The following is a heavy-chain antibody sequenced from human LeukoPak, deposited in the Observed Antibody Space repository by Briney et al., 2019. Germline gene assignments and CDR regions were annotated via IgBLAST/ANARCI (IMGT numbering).Heavy chain of an antibody. V-gene: IGHV3-30*03. CDR3: ARDKEVEDYGDYLSDGMDV. CDR2: ISYDGSNK. CDR1: GFTFSSYG. Sequence: GGSLRLSCAASGFTFSSYGMHWVRQAPGKGLEWVAVISYDGSNKYYADSVKGRFTISRDNSKNTLYLQMNSLRAEDTAVYYCARDKEVEDYGDYLSDGMDVWGQGTTVTVSS. D-gene: IGHD4-17*01. J-gene: IGHJ6*02.